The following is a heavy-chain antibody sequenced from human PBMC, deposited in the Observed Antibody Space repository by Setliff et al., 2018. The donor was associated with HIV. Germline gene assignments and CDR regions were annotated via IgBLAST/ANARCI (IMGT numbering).Heavy chain of an antibody. Sequence: ASVKVSCKASGGTFSSYAISWVRQAPGQGLEWMGGIIPILGIANYAQKFQGRVTITADKSTSTAYMELSILRSEDTAVYYCASPFGVVTLNYYYYMDVWGKGTTVTVSS. CDR3: ASPFGVVTLNYYYYMDV. D-gene: IGHD3-3*01. CDR1: GGTFSSYA. J-gene: IGHJ6*03. V-gene: IGHV1-69*10. CDR2: IIPILGIA.